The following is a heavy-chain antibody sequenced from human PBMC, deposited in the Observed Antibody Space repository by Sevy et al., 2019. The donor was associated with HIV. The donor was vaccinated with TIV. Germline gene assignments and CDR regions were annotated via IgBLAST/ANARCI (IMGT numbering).Heavy chain of an antibody. D-gene: IGHD6-25*01. Sequence: GGSLRLSCAASGFTFSSYAMHWVRQAPGKGLEWVAVISYDGSKKYYADSVKGRLTISSDNSRKTLYLEMNSLRAEDTAVYYCGRVGARSSGDGGSYGMDVWGQGTTVTVSS. CDR3: GRVGARSSGDGGSYGMDV. CDR1: GFTFSSYA. CDR2: ISYDGSKK. V-gene: IGHV3-30-3*01. J-gene: IGHJ6*02.